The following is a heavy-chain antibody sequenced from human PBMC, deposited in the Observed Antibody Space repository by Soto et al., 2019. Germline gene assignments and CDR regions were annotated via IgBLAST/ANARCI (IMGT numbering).Heavy chain of an antibody. CDR1: GGTFSSYA. Sequence: QVQLVQSGAEVKKPGSSVKVSCKASGGTFSSYAISWVRQAPGQGLEVMGGIIPIFGTAHYAQKFQGRVTITADESTSTAYMALSSLRSEDTAVYSCATGGKGGPYYYGMDVWGQGTTVTVSS. CDR2: IIPIFGTA. J-gene: IGHJ6*02. D-gene: IGHD3-10*01. V-gene: IGHV1-69*12. CDR3: ATGGKGGPYYYGMDV.